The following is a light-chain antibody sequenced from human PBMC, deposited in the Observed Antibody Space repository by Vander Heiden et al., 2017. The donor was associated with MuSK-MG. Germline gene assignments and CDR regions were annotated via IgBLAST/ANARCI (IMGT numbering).Light chain of an antibody. CDR2: GTS. Sequence: DLQMTHSPSSLSASVGDRVTVTCRASQTIRFFLNWYQVKPGKAPKLLIYGTSNLQSGVPSRFSGSGSGTDFTLTISRLQPEDCAIYYCQQSDTNPLTFGGGTKVEIK. J-gene: IGKJ4*01. V-gene: IGKV1-39*01. CDR1: QTIRFF. CDR3: QQSDTNPLT.